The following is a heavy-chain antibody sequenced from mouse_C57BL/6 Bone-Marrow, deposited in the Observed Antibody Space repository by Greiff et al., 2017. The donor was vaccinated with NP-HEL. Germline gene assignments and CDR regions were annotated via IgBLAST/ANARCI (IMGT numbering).Heavy chain of an antibody. D-gene: IGHD1-1*01. J-gene: IGHJ2*01. Sequence: EVQLQQSGAELVRPGASVKLSCTASGFNIKDYYMHWVKQRPEQGLEWIGRIDPEDGDTEYAPKFQGKATMTADTSSNTAYLQLSSLTSEDTAVYYCTIFITTVVALDYWGQGTTLTVSS. V-gene: IGHV14-1*01. CDR1: GFNIKDYY. CDR2: IDPEDGDT. CDR3: TIFITTVVALDY.